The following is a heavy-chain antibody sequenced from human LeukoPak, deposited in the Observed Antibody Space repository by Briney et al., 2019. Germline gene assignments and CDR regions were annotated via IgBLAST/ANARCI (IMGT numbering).Heavy chain of an antibody. D-gene: IGHD6-13*01. CDR1: GFTFSSYG. CDR3: ARDWGIAAAVP. J-gene: IGHJ5*02. CDR2: IWYDGSNK. V-gene: IGHV3-33*01. Sequence: PGGSLRLSCAASGFTFSSYGMHWVRQAPGKGLEWVAVIWYDGSNKYYADSVKGRFTISRDSSKNTLYLQMNSLRAEDTAVYYCARDWGIAAAVPWGQGTLVTVSS.